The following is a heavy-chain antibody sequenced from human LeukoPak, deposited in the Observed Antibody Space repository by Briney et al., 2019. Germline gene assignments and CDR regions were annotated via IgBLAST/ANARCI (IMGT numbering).Heavy chain of an antibody. J-gene: IGHJ5*02. D-gene: IGHD3-22*01. V-gene: IGHV1-2*02. CDR2: INPNSGGT. CDR3: ARLFSYYYDSSGSWLDP. Sequence: ASAKVSCKASGYTFTGYYMHWVRQAPGQGLEWMGWINPNSGGTNYAQKFQGRVTMTRDTSISTAYMELSRLRSDDTAVYYCARLFSYYYDSSGSWLDPWGQGTLVTVSS. CDR1: GYTFTGYY.